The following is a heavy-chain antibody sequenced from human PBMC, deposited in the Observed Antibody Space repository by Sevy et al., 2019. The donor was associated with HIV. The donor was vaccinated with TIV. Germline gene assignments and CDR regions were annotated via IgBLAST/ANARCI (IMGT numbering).Heavy chain of an antibody. D-gene: IGHD1-26*01. J-gene: IGHJ6*03. Sequence: SETLSLTCTVSGGSISSYYWSWIRQPPGKGLEWIGYIYYSGSTNYNPSLKSRVTISVDKSKNQFSLKLSSVTAADTAVYYCARGGPTPGYYYYMDVWGKGTTVTVSS. CDR2: IYYSGST. CDR3: ARGGPTPGYYYYMDV. V-gene: IGHV4-59*01. CDR1: GGSISSYY.